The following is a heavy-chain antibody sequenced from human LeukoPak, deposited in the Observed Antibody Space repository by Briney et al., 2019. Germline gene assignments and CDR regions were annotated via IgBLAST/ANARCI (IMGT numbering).Heavy chain of an antibody. D-gene: IGHD1-26*01. CDR2: IWFDGSKK. V-gene: IGHV3-33*01. J-gene: IGHJ4*02. CDR1: GFTFSRYG. CDR3: ARDTGTGYYSLDY. Sequence: PGRSLRLSCAASGFTFSRYGMHGVRQAPGKGLEWVAVIWFDGSKKDYADSVKGRFTISRDNSGNTLSLQMNSLRAEDTAVYYGARDTGTGYYSLDYWGPGTLVTVSS.